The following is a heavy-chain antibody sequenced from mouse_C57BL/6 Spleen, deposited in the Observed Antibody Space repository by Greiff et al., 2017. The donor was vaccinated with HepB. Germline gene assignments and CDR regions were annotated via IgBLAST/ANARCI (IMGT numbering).Heavy chain of an antibody. J-gene: IGHJ2*01. CDR1: GFTFSSYA. V-gene: IGHV5-9-1*02. CDR3: TRGGDDYFDY. Sequence: EVKVVESGEGLVKPGGSLKLSCAASGFTFSSYAMSWVRQTPEKRLEWVAYISSGGDYIYYADTVKGRFTISRDNARNTLYLQMSSLKSEDTAMYYCTRGGDDYFDYWGQGTTLTVSS. CDR2: ISSGGDYI. D-gene: IGHD3-3*01.